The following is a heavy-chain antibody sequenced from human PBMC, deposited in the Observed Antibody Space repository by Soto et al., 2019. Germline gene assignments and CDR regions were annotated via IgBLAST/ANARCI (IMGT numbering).Heavy chain of an antibody. CDR3: AKDPGCVSYRFDAIDI. Sequence: GGSLRLSCAVSGFTFSNYGMHWVRQAPGKGLEWVAVISYDGSNKYYADFVKGRFTIATDKTKYTLNLQMITPRAEDASDYYCAKDPGCVSYRFDAIDIWGQGTMVTVSS. CDR1: GFTFSNYG. J-gene: IGHJ3*02. CDR2: ISYDGSNK. D-gene: IGHD1-26*01. V-gene: IGHV3-30*18.